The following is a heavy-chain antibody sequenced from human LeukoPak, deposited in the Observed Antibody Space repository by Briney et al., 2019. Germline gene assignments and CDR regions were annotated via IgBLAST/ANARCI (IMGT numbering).Heavy chain of an antibody. Sequence: ASVKVSCKASGYTFTSYYMHWVRQAPGQGLEWMGIINPSGGSTSYAQKFQGWVTMTRDTSISTAYMELSRLRSDDTAVYYCAREVAVWGSYRYLAFDYWGQGTLVTVSS. CDR2: INPSGGST. J-gene: IGHJ4*02. CDR1: GYTFTSYY. V-gene: IGHV1-46*01. CDR3: AREVAVWGSYRYLAFDY. D-gene: IGHD3-16*02.